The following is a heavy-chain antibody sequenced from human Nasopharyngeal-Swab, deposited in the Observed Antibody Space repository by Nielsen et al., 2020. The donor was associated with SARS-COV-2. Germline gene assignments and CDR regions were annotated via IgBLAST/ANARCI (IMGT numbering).Heavy chain of an antibody. CDR3: ARARGAYGDYYYYYYTDV. D-gene: IGHD4-17*01. CDR2: TYYRSKCYN. Sequence: SQTLSLTCAISGDSVSSSSAAWKWVRQSPSRGLEWLGRTYYRSKCYNDYAVSEKSRITINPDTSKNQFSLHLNSVPPEDTAVYYCARARGAYGDYYYYYYTDVWGKGTTVTVSS. CDR1: GDSVSSSSAA. V-gene: IGHV6-1*01. J-gene: IGHJ6*03.